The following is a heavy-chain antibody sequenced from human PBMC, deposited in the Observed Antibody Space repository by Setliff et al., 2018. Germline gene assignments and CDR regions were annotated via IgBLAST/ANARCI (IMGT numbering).Heavy chain of an antibody. J-gene: IGHJ6*02. D-gene: IGHD3-9*01. CDR2: INPSGGST. CDR1: GYTFTSYY. CDR3: ARDPTTYYDILTGSSSRRYGMDV. Sequence: ASVKVSCKASGYTFTSYYMHWVRQAPGQGLEWMGIINPSGGSTSFAQKFQGRVTMTRDTSTSTVYMELSSLRSEDTAVYYCARDPTTYYDILTGSSSRRYGMDVWGQGTTVTVSS. V-gene: IGHV1-46*01.